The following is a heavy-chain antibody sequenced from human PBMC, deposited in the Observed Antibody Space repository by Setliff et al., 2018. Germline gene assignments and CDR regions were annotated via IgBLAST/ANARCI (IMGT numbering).Heavy chain of an antibody. CDR2: IYTSGTT. CDR1: GASIRSGSHY. D-gene: IGHD2-21*01. CDR3: TKEYVVISFVANTHSHYGMDV. Sequence: KPSETLSLTCTVSGASIRSGSHYWSWIRQSAERGLEWIGHIYTSGTTDYSPSFKSRVSISADTSKNLVSLKLHSVTAADTAVYYCTKEYVVISFVANTHSHYGMDVWGQGTTVTVSS. V-gene: IGHV4-61*09. J-gene: IGHJ6*02.